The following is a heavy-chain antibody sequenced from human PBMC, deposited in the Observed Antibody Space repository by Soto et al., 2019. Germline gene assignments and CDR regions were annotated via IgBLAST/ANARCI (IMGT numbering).Heavy chain of an antibody. CDR1: GFTFGDYA. J-gene: IGHJ4*02. D-gene: IGHD3-22*01. V-gene: IGHV3-49*03. CDR3: TRQEYYYDSSGQYYFDY. CDR2: IRSKAYGGTT. Sequence: SLRLSCTASGFTFGDYAMSWFRQAPGKGLEWVGFIRSKAYGGTTEYAASVKGRFTISRDDSKSIAYLQMNSLKTEDTAVYYCTRQEYYYDSSGQYYFDYWGQGTLVTVYS.